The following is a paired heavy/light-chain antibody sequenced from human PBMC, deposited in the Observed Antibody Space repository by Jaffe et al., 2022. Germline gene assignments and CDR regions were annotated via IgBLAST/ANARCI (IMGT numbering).Light chain of an antibody. CDR1: GGSIAGKF. V-gene: IGLV6-57*02. J-gene: IGLJ2*01. CDR2: ENR. Sequence: NFMLTQPHSVSESPGKTVTISCTGSGGSIAGKFVQWYQQRPGSAPTTVIYENRERPSGVPDRFSGSIDSSSNSASLAISGLKTEDEADYYCQSYDSRNHCVVFGGGTKLTVL. CDR3: QSYDSRNHCVV.
Heavy chain of an antibody. J-gene: IGHJ5*02. V-gene: IGHV3-48*01. CDR1: GFTFSDYN. D-gene: IGHD3-3*02. Sequence: EVQLVESGGGLVQPGGSLRLSCTASGFTFSDYNMNWVRQAPGKGLEWVSYISLRSNVIYYADSVKGRFTVSRDNAKNSLYLEMNSLRVEDLGVYYCARDSRFGLNWLDPWGQGTLVTVSS. CDR3: ARDSRFGLNWLDP. CDR2: ISLRSNVI.